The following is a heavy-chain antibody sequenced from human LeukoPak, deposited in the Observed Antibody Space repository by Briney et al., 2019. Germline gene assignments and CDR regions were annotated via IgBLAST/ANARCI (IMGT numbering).Heavy chain of an antibody. J-gene: IGHJ1*01. V-gene: IGHV3-74*01. CDR1: GFTFSSYW. CDR3: ARAPSEIGGYYPEYFRH. D-gene: IGHD3-22*01. Sequence: GGSLRLSCAASGFTFSSYWMHWLRQAPGKGLVWFSRIKSDGSTNYADSVKGRFTISRDNAKNTVSLQMNSLRAEDTGVYYCARAPSEIGGYYPEYFRHWGQGTLDTVSS. CDR2: IKSDGST.